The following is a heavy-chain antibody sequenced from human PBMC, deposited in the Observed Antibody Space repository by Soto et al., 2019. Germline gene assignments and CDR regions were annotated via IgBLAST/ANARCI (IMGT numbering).Heavy chain of an antibody. CDR2: IYYSGST. Sequence: SETLSLTCTVSGGSISSGGYYWSWIRQHPGKGPEWIGYIYYSGSTYYNPSLKSRVTISVDTSKNQFSLKLSSVTAADTAVYYCARHWLQSWFDPWGQGTLVTVSS. CDR1: GGSISSGGYY. V-gene: IGHV4-31*03. CDR3: ARHWLQSWFDP. D-gene: IGHD4-4*01. J-gene: IGHJ5*02.